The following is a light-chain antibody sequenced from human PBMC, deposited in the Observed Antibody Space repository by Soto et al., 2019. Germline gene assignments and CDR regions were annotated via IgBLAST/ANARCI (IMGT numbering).Light chain of an antibody. V-gene: IGKV3-20*01. Sequence: EIVLTQSPGTLSLSPGERATLSCRASQSVSSSYLAWYQQKPGQAPSLLIYGASSRATGIPDRFSGSGSGTDFTLTISRLEPEDFAVYYCQQYGSWTCGQGTKVELK. J-gene: IGKJ1*01. CDR3: QQYGSWT. CDR2: GAS. CDR1: QSVSSSY.